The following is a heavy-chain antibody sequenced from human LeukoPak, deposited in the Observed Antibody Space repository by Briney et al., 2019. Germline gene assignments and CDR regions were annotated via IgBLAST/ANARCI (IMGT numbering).Heavy chain of an antibody. Sequence: SETLSLTCTVSGGSISSYYWSWIRQPPGKGLEWIGYIYTSGSTNYNPSLKSRVTISVDTSKNQFSLKLSSVTAADTAVYYCAGHEASWVVTADEAYFDYWGQGTLVTVSS. D-gene: IGHD2-21*02. J-gene: IGHJ4*02. V-gene: IGHV4-4*09. CDR3: AGHEASWVVTADEAYFDY. CDR1: GGSISSYY. CDR2: IYTSGST.